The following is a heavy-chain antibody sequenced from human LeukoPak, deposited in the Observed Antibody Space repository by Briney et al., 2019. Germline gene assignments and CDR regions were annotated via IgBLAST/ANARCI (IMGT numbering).Heavy chain of an antibody. Sequence: SDTLSLTCTVSGASMNVCYWSWIRQSPEKGLEWLGFVFSRGTTNLNPSFKSRLIMSIDTSKNQCSLRLSSVTAADTAVYFCARSWAAKWELPGQFDSWGQGRLVRVSS. CDR3: ARSWAAKWELPGQFDS. CDR1: GASMNVCY. CDR2: VFSRGTT. J-gene: IGHJ4*02. D-gene: IGHD1-26*01. V-gene: IGHV4-59*08.